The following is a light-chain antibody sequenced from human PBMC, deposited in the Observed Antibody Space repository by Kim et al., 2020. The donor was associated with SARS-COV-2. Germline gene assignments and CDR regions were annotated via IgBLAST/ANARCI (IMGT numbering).Light chain of an antibody. CDR3: QKYDRAPLT. CDR1: QAISNY. J-gene: IGKJ4*01. CDR2: AES. Sequence: SQAVGDRVTVTCRASQAISNYLAWYQQKPRKVPQVLIYAESTLQAGVPSRFSGSGSGTDFTLTISRLQPEDVETYYCQKYDRAPLTFGGGTKLEIK. V-gene: IGKV1-27*01.